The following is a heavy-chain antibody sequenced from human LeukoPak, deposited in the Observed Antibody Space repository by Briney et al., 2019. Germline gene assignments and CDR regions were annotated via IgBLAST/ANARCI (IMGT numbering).Heavy chain of an antibody. CDR3: AREGGGYNNRGFDY. V-gene: IGHV3-7*01. Sequence: GGSLRLSCAASGFRFNTYWMSWVRQAPGKGLEWVANIKQDGSEKYYVDSVKGRFTISRDNAKNSLYLQMNSLRAEDSAVYYCAREGGGYNNRGFDYWGQGTLVTVSS. J-gene: IGHJ4*02. CDR1: GFRFNTYW. D-gene: IGHD5-24*01. CDR2: IKQDGSEK.